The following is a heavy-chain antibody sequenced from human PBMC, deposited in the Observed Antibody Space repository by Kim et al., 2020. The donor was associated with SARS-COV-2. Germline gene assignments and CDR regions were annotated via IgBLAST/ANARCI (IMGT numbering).Heavy chain of an antibody. CDR3: WAGVGAHPANY. J-gene: IGHJ4*02. D-gene: IGHD2-21*01. V-gene: IGHV3-23*01. CDR2: VSCGGGA. CDR1: GLAFSNYG. Sequence: GGSLRLSCAGSGLAFSNYGMSWIRQAPGKGLEWVSSVSCGGGAYYVDSVKSRFTISTDVYKNELHLQLNSLMADDKAADYCWAGVGAHPANYWGKG.